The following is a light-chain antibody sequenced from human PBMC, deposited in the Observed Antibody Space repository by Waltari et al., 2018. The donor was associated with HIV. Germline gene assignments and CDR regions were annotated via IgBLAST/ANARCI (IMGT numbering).Light chain of an antibody. CDR1: TGAVTSGHY. J-gene: IGLJ3*02. CDR3: LLSYSGASWV. CDR2: DTR. V-gene: IGLV7-46*01. Sequence: QAVVTQEPSLTVSPGGTVTLTCGSSTGAVTSGHYPYWFQQKPGQAPTTLIFDTRHKHSWTPARFSGSLLGGKAALTLSGAQPEDEAEYYCLLSYSGASWVFGGGTKVTVL.